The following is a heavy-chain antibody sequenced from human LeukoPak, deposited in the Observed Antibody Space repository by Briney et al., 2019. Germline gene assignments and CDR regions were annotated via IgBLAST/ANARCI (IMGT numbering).Heavy chain of an antibody. Sequence: PGGSLRLSCAASGFTFSSYAMHWVRQAPGKGPEWVAVISYDGSNKYYADSVKGRFTISRDNSKNTLYLQMNSLRAEDTAVYYCARDLGVPAAPDDYYYYGMDVWGQGTTVTVSS. CDR2: ISYDGSNK. CDR3: ARDLGVPAAPDDYYYYGMDV. V-gene: IGHV3-30-3*01. CDR1: GFTFSSYA. J-gene: IGHJ6*02. D-gene: IGHD2-2*01.